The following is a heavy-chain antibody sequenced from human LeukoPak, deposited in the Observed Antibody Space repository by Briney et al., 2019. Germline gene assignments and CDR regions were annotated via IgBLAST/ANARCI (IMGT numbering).Heavy chain of an antibody. D-gene: IGHD2-2*01. CDR3: ARDGRGYCSSTSCYAYYFDY. V-gene: IGHV4-4*07. Sequence: SETLSLTCTVSGGSISSYYWSWIRQPAGRGLEWIGRIYTSGSTNYNPSLKSRVTMSVDTSKNQFSLKLSSVTAADTAVYYCARDGRGYCSSTSCYAYYFDYWGQGTLVTVSS. CDR2: IYTSGST. CDR1: GGSISSYY. J-gene: IGHJ4*02.